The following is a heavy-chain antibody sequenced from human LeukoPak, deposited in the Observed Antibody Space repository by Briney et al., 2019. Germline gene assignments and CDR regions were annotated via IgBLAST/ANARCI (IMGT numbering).Heavy chain of an antibody. CDR1: GYTFTAQY. CDR2: INPNSGGA. CDR3: STDECTNGVCYLGS. Sequence: ASVKVSCKASGYTFTAQYMHWVRQAPGQGLEWMGWINPNSGGANYAQKFQGRVTMTRDTSISTAYMELSRLRSDDTAAYHCSTDECTNGVCYLGSWGQGTLVTVSS. V-gene: IGHV1-2*02. D-gene: IGHD2-8*01. J-gene: IGHJ5*02.